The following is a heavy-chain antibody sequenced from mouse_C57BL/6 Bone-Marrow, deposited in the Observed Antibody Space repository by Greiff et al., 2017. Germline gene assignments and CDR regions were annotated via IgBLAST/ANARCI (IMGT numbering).Heavy chain of an antibody. CDR2: IYPGDGDT. CDR3: ARGDYDYVYFDY. D-gene: IGHD2-4*01. J-gene: IGHJ2*01. V-gene: IGHV1-82*01. Sequence: VQLQQSGPELVKPGASVKISCKASGYAFSSSWMNWVKQRPGKGLEWIGRIYPGDGDTNYNGKFKGKATLTADKSSSTAYMQLSSLTSEDSAVYCCARGDYDYVYFDYWGQGTTLTVSS. CDR1: GYAFSSSW.